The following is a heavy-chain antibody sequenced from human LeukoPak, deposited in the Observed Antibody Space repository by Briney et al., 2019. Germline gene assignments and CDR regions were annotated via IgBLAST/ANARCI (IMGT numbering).Heavy chain of an antibody. V-gene: IGHV1-69*05. CDR2: IIPIFGTA. J-gene: IGHJ6*03. Sequence: ASVKVSCKASGGTFSSYAISWVRQAPGQGLEWMGGIIPIFGTANYAQKFQGRVTITTDESTSTAYMELSSLRSEDTAVYYCARDGGYCSSTSCSTRAPPSGYYYYYMDVWGKGTTVTVSS. CDR1: GGTFSSYA. D-gene: IGHD2-2*01. CDR3: ARDGGYCSSTSCSTRAPPSGYYYYYMDV.